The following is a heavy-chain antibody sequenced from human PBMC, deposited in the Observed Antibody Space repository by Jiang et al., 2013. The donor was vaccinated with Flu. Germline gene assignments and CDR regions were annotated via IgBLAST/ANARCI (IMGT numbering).Heavy chain of an antibody. CDR3: ARGWWGYDILTEKNWFDP. V-gene: IGHV7-4-1*02. CDR2: INTNTGNP. Sequence: VRQAPGQGLEWMGWINTNTGNPTYAQGFTRRFVFSLDTSVSTAYLQISSLEPEDTAVYYCARGWWGYDILTEKNWFDPWGQGTLVTVSS. D-gene: IGHD3-9*01. J-gene: IGHJ5*02.